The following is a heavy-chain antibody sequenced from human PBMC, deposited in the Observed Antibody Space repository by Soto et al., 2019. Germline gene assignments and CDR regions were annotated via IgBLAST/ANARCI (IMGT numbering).Heavy chain of an antibody. CDR2: ISYDGSIQ. CDR3: ARGGYSGSYYFDS. J-gene: IGHJ4*02. CDR1: GFSFNIYA. Sequence: QVQLVESGGGVVQPGRSLRLSCAASGFSFNIYAMHWVRQGPGKGLEWVAVISYDGSIQYYADSVKGRFTISRDNSKNTLYLQMNSLRPADTAVYFCARGGYSGSYYFDSWGQGTLVTVSS. D-gene: IGHD1-26*01. V-gene: IGHV3-30-3*01.